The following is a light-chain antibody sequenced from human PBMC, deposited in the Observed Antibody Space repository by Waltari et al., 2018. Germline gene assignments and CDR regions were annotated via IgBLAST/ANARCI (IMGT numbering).Light chain of an antibody. CDR2: GTT. J-gene: IGLJ3*02. CDR3: LLWYSGARWV. V-gene: IGLV7-46*01. CDR1: TGAVTSGHY. Sequence: QAVVTQEPSLTVSPGGTVTLTCGSSTGAVTSGHYPYWFQQKPGHVPRTLIYGTTNKHPWTPARFSGSRLEGKAALTLSGAQPEDEAEYYCLLWYSGARWVFGGGTKLSVL.